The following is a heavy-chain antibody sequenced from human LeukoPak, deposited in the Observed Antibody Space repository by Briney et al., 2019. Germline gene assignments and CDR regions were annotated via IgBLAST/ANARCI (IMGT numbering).Heavy chain of an antibody. CDR2: ISGGGSAT. CDR1: GFTFSSYA. Sequence: PGGSLRLSCAASGFTFSSYAMSWVRQAPGKGLEWVSAISGGGSATYYADSVKGRFTISRDNSKNTLLLQMNTLRADDTAVYYCAGGAGVYYYGMDVWGQGTSVTVSS. V-gene: IGHV3-23*01. CDR3: AGGAGVYYYGMDV. J-gene: IGHJ6*02.